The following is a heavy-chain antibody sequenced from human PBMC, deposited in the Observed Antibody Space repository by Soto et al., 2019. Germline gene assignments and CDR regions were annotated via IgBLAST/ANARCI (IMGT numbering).Heavy chain of an antibody. CDR1: GFTFSSYA. CDR2: ISGSGGST. Sequence: GGSLRLSSAASGFTFSSYAMSWVRQAPGKGLEWVSAISGSGGSTYYADSVKGRFTISRDNSKNTLYLQMNSLRAEDTAVYYCAKPPDYYDSSGIFDYWGQGTLVTVSS. J-gene: IGHJ4*02. V-gene: IGHV3-23*01. CDR3: AKPPDYYDSSGIFDY. D-gene: IGHD3-22*01.